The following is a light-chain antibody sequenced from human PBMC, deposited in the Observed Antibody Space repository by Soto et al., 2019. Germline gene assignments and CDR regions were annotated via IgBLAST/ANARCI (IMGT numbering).Light chain of an antibody. Sequence: EIVLTQSPGTLSLSPGDTATLSCRASQSVSSRYLGWYQQRPGQAPRLLIYGASSRATGIPDRFSGSGSGTDFTLTISRLEPEDFAVYYCQQRSNWPPTFGRGTKVDI. CDR2: GAS. CDR1: QSVSSRY. CDR3: QQRSNWPPT. V-gene: IGKV3D-20*02. J-gene: IGKJ1*01.